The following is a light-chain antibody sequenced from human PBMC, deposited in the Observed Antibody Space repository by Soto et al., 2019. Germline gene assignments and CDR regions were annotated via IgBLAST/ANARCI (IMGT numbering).Light chain of an antibody. Sequence: QSALTQPPSASGSPGQSVTISCTGTSSDVGGYNYVSWYQQHPGKAPKLMIYEVSKRPSGVPDRFSGSKSGNTASLTVSGLQAEDEADYYCSSKAGSNNYVFGTGTKLTVL. CDR2: EVS. V-gene: IGLV2-8*01. J-gene: IGLJ1*01. CDR1: SSDVGGYNY. CDR3: SSKAGSNNYV.